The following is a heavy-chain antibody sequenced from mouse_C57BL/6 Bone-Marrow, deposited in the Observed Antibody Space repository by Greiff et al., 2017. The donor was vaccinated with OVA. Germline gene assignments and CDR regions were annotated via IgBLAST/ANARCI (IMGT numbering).Heavy chain of an antibody. Sequence: EVKLVESGGGLVQPGGSLKLSCAASGFTFSDYGMAWVRQAPRKGPEWVAFISNLAYSIYYADTVTGRFTISRENAKNTLYLEMSSLRSEDTAMYYCARRFITTVVATDYYAMDYWGQGTSVTVSS. D-gene: IGHD1-1*01. CDR3: ARRFITTVVATDYYAMDY. J-gene: IGHJ4*01. CDR1: GFTFSDYG. CDR2: ISNLAYSI. V-gene: IGHV5-15*04.